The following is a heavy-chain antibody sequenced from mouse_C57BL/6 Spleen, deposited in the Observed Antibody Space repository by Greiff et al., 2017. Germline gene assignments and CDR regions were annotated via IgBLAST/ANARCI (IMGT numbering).Heavy chain of an antibody. CDR3: AKSYGSSYDWYFDV. D-gene: IGHD1-1*01. CDR1: GYSITSGYY. Sequence: VQLKQSGPGLVKPSQSLSLTCSVTGYSITSGYYWNWIRQFPGNKLEWMGSLSYDGSNNYNPSLKNRISITRDTSKNQFFLKLTSVTTEDTATYYCAKSYGSSYDWYFDVWGTGTTVTVSS. CDR2: LSYDGSN. J-gene: IGHJ1*03. V-gene: IGHV3-6*01.